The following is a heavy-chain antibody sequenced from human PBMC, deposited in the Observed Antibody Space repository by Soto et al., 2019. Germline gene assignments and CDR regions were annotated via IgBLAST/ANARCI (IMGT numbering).Heavy chain of an antibody. CDR2: IIPIFGTA. CDR1: GGTFSSYA. V-gene: IGHV1-69*13. J-gene: IGHJ4*02. D-gene: IGHD1-7*01. CDR3: ARTPGYTWNYGNFDY. Sequence: SVKVSCKASGGTFSSYAISWVRQAPGQGLEWMGGIIPIFGTANYAQKFQGRVTITADESTSTAYMELSSLRSEDTAVYYCARTPGYTWNYGNFDYWGQGTLVTVSS.